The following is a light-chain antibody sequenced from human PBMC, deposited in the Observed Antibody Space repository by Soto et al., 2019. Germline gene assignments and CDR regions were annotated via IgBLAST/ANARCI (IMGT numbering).Light chain of an antibody. CDR1: QSVSSN. Sequence: EIVLKQSLATLAVYPVEGPTLSCRASQSVSSNLAWYQQKPGQAPRLLIYGVSTRATGIPARFSGSGSGTEFTLTISSLQSEDFAVYYCQQYNNWPRTFGQVAKVDI. J-gene: IGKJ1*01. CDR2: GVS. V-gene: IGKV3-15*01. CDR3: QQYNNWPRT.